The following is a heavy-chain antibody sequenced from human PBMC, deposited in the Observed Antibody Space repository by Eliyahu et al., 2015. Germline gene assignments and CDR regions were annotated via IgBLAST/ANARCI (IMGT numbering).Heavy chain of an antibody. V-gene: IGHV1-69*01. CDR2: IIPIXGTA. CDR1: GGTFXSYA. CDR3: ARENHIVVVPAAIPDYYYGMDV. Sequence: QVQLVQSGAEVKKPGSSVKVSCKASGGTFXSYAISWXRQAPGQGLEWMGGIIPIXGTANYAQKFQGRVTXTADESTSTAYMELSSLRSEDTAVYYCARENHIVVVPAAIPDYYYGMDVWGQGTTVTVSS. D-gene: IGHD2-2*01. J-gene: IGHJ6*02.